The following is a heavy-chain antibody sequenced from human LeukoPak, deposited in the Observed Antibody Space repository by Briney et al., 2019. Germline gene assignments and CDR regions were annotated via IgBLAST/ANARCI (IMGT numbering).Heavy chain of an antibody. Sequence: PGRSLRLSCAASGFILSKCGMHWVRQAPGKGLEWVAVISYDGSNKNYADSVKGRFTISRDNSENTLYLQMNGLRVEDTAVYYCAKGRGAYHYYAMDVWGQGTTVTVSS. CDR3: AKGRGAYHYYAMDV. V-gene: IGHV3-30*18. CDR1: GFILSKCG. CDR2: ISYDGSNK. D-gene: IGHD3-16*01. J-gene: IGHJ6*02.